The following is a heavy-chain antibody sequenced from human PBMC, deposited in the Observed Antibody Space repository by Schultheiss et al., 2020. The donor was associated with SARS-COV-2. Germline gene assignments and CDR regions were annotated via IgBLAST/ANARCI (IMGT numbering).Heavy chain of an antibody. Sequence: GSLRLSCAVYGGSFSGYYWSWIRQPPGKGLEWIGYIYYSGSTNYNPSLKSRVTISVDTSKNQFSLKLSSVTAADTAVYYCARGFLEWSPNWFDPWGQGTLVTVSS. CDR2: IYYSGST. CDR3: ARGFLEWSPNWFDP. J-gene: IGHJ5*02. CDR1: GGSFSGYY. D-gene: IGHD3-3*01. V-gene: IGHV4-59*01.